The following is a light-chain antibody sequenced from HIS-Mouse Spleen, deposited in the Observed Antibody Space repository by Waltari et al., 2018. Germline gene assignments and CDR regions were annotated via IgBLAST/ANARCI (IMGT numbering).Light chain of an antibody. CDR1: TGPVTSGYY. CDR2: STS. J-gene: IGLJ3*02. V-gene: IGLV7-43*01. Sequence: QTVVTQEPSLTVSPGGTVTLTCAPSTGPVTSGYYPNWFQQKPGQAPRALIYSTSTKPPWTPARFSVSLLGGKAPLTLSGVQPEDEAEYYCLLYYGGAQRVFGGGTKLTVL. CDR3: LLYYGGAQRV.